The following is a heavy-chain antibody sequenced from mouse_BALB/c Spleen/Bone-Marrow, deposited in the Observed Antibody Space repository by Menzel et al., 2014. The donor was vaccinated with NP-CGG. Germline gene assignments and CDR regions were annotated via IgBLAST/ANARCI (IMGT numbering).Heavy chain of an antibody. CDR1: GFTFTDYY. V-gene: IGHV7-3*02. CDR2: IRNKANGYTT. CDR3: ARDSRSTVSHFDY. J-gene: IGHJ2*01. Sequence: EVQGVESGGGLVQPGGSLRLSCATSGFTFTDYYMNWVRQPPGKALEWLGFIRNKANGYTTEYSASVKGRFTTSRDNSQSILYLQMNTLRAEDSATYYCARDSRSTVSHFDYWGQGTTLTVSS. D-gene: IGHD1-1*01.